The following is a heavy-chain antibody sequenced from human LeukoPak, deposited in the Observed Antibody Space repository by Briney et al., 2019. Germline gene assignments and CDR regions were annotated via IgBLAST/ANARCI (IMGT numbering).Heavy chain of an antibody. V-gene: IGHV4-59*08. D-gene: IGHD3-3*01. CDR1: GGSISGYY. J-gene: IGHJ4*02. Sequence: PSETLSLTCTVSGGSISGYYWSWIRQPPGKGLERIGYVHYSGSTNYNPSLKSRVTISVDTSKNQISLKLRSVTAADTAVYYCARRVPRLATVGGFDYWGQGTLVTVSS. CDR2: VHYSGST. CDR3: ARRVPRLATVGGFDY.